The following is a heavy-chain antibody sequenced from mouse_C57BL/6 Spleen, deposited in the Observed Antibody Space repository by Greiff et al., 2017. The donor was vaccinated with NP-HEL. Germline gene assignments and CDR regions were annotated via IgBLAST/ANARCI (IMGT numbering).Heavy chain of an antibody. CDR2: IDPSDSYT. V-gene: IGHV1-69*01. Sequence: VKLQQPGAELVMPGASVKLSCKASGYTFTSYWMHWVKQRPGQGLEWIGEIDPSDSYTNYNQKFKGKSTLTVDKSSSTAYMQLSSLTSEDSAVYYCARYYDGYFDVWGTGTTVTVSS. J-gene: IGHJ1*03. CDR3: ARYYDGYFDV. D-gene: IGHD2-4*01. CDR1: GYTFTSYW.